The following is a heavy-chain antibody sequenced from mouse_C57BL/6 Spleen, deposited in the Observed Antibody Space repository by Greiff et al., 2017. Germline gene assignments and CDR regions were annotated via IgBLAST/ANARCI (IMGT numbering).Heavy chain of an antibody. V-gene: IGHV5-17*01. D-gene: IGHD4-1*01. J-gene: IGHJ4*01. CDR2: ISSGSSTI. CDR3: ATNWDDAMDY. Sequence: EVTLVESGGGLVKPGGSLKLSCAASGFTFSDYGMHWVRQAPEKGLEWVAYISSGSSTIYYADTVKGRFTISRDNAKNTLFLQMTSLRSEDTAMYYCATNWDDAMDYWGQGTSVTVSS. CDR1: GFTFSDYG.